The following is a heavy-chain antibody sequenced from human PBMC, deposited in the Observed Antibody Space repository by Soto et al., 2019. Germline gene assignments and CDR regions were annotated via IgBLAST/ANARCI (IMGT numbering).Heavy chain of an antibody. Sequence: SETLSLTCTVSGGSISSGGYYWSWIRQHPGKGLEWIGYIYHIGSTYYNPSLKSRVTISVDTSKNQFSLKLSSVTAADTAVYYCARYFMVRGVMSAFDLWGQGTMVTVSS. V-gene: IGHV4-31*03. CDR3: ARYFMVRGVMSAFDL. CDR1: GGSISSGGYY. D-gene: IGHD3-10*01. J-gene: IGHJ3*01. CDR2: IYHIGST.